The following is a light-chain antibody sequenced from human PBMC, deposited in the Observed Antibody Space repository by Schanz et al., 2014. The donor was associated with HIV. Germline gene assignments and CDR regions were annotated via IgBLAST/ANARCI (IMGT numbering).Light chain of an antibody. CDR1: NVGIKS. CDR2: YDT. J-gene: IGLJ2*01. Sequence: SYELTQPPSVSVAPGKTASITCGGNNVGIKSVHWYQQKPGQAPVMVISYDTDRPSGIPERFSGSNSGHTATLTISRVEAGDEADYYCQVWDTFSSAVLGGGTNLTLL. V-gene: IGLV3-21*01. CDR3: QVWDTFSSAV.